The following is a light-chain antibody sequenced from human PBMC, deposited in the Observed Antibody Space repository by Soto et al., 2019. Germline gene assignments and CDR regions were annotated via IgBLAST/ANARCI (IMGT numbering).Light chain of an antibody. CDR3: QHYNRYWT. CDR2: KAS. J-gene: IGKJ1*01. V-gene: IGKV1-5*03. Sequence: DIQMTQSPSTLSASVGDRVTITCRATQSISNSLAWYQQKPGKAPKLLIYKASSLESGVPSRFSGRGSGTEFTLTITNLQPDDFATYYCQHYNRYWTFGQGTKVEIK. CDR1: QSISNS.